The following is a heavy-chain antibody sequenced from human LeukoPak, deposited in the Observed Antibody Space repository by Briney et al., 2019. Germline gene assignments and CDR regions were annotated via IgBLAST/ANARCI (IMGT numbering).Heavy chain of an antibody. CDR1: GFTFSSYT. V-gene: IGHV3-21*01. Sequence: GGSLRLSCVVSGFTFSSYTMNWVRQAPGKGLEWVSSISSTSKYIYYADSVKGRFTISRDNAQNSLYLQMNSLRAEDTAVYYCARDRHYAFDIWGQGTMVTVSS. CDR2: ISSTSKYI. J-gene: IGHJ3*02. CDR3: ARDRHYAFDI. D-gene: IGHD3-10*01.